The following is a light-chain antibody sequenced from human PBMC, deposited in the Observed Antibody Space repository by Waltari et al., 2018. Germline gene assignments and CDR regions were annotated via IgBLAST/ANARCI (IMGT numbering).Light chain of an antibody. Sequence: QSALTQPRSVSGSPGQSVTISCPGTSSDVGDYNYVSWYQQPPGKAPKLMIYDVIKRPSGGPDRFSGSKSGNTASLTISGLQAEDEAHYYCCSYAGSYVVFGGGTMLTSL. CDR1: SSDVGDYNY. CDR2: DVI. V-gene: IGLV2-11*01. J-gene: IGLJ2*01. CDR3: CSYAGSYVV.